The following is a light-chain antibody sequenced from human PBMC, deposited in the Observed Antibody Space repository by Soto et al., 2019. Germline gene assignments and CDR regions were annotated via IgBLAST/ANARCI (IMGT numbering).Light chain of an antibody. CDR2: KAS. Sequence: DIQMTQSPSTLSASVGDRVTITCRASQSISNWLAWYQQKPGKAPKLLIYKASSLESGAPSRFSGSGSGTEFTLTISSLQPDDFATYYCQQYNSYPWTFGQGTKVEIK. CDR3: QQYNSYPWT. V-gene: IGKV1-5*03. CDR1: QSISNW. J-gene: IGKJ1*01.